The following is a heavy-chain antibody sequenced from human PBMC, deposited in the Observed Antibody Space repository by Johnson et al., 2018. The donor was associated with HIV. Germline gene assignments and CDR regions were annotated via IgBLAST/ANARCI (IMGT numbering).Heavy chain of an antibody. J-gene: IGHJ3*02. CDR2: IYSGGST. D-gene: IGHD3-16*01. CDR3: ARDYHYVWGSSYGFDI. Sequence: EQLVESGGGLVQPGGSLRLSCAASGFTVSSNYMNWVRQAPGKGLEWVSVIYSGGSTYYADFVKDRFFISRDNSKNTLYLQMNSLRAEDTAVYYCARDYHYVWGSSYGFDIWGQGTMVIVSS. V-gene: IGHV3-66*01. CDR1: GFTVSSNY.